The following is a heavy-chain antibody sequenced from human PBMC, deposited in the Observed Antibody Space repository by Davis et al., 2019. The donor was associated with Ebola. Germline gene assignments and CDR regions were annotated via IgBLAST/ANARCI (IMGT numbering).Heavy chain of an antibody. D-gene: IGHD2-21*02. J-gene: IGHJ3*02. CDR3: AKDTANIWFDI. Sequence: GESLKISCAASGFTFSSYGMHWVRPAPGKGLEWVSTLCTSADTYYADSVKGRFTISRDNSRNTLYLQMNGPRVEDTAIYYCAKDTANIWFDIWGQGTMVTVSS. CDR2: LCTSADT. CDR1: GFTFSSYG. V-gene: IGHV3-23*01.